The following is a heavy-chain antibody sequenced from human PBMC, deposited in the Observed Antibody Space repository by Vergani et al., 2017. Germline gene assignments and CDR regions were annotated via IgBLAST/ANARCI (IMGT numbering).Heavy chain of an antibody. V-gene: IGHV3-66*01. CDR1: GFTVSSNY. D-gene: IGHD6-13*01. Sequence: EVQLVESGGGLVQPGGSLRLSCAASGFTVSSNYMSWVRQAPGKGLEWVSVIYSGGSTYYADSVKGRFTISRDNSKNTLYLQMNSLRAEDTAVYYCARGRHSSSWYGYYYGMDVWGQGTTVTVSS. J-gene: IGHJ6*02. CDR3: ARGRHSSSWYGYYYGMDV. CDR2: IYSGGST.